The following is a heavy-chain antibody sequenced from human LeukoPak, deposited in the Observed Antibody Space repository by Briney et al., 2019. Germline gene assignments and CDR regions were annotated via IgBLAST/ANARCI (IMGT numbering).Heavy chain of an antibody. CDR3: ARVQKIAVAGTGWCDP. CDR1: GYTFTGYY. Sequence: PGASVKVSCKASGYTFTGYYMHWVRQAPGQGLEWMGWINPNSGGTNYAQKFQGRVTMTRDTSISTAYMELSRLRSDDTAVYYCARVQKIAVAGTGWCDPWGEGTLVTVSS. CDR2: INPNSGGT. V-gene: IGHV1-2*02. D-gene: IGHD6-19*01. J-gene: IGHJ5*02.